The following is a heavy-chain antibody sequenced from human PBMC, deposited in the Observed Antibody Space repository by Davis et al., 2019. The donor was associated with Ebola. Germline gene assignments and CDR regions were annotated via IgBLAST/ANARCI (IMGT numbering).Heavy chain of an antibody. CDR2: INSDGSVT. J-gene: IGHJ6*02. CDR3: AKDRAIAAD. D-gene: IGHD6-13*01. V-gene: IGHV3-74*01. Sequence: GESLKISCIVTGFTFSSKWMHWVRQAPGKGLVWVARINSDGSVTSYEDSVKGRFTISRDNSKNTLYLQMNSLRAEDTAVYYCAKDRAIAADWGQGTTVTVSS. CDR1: GFTFSSKW.